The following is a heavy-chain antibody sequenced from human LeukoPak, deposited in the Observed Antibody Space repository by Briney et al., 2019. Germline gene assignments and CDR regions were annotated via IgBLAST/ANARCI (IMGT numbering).Heavy chain of an antibody. J-gene: IGHJ3*01. CDR2: VHHTGSD. Sequence: SETLSLTCVISGYSISAGYFWGWIRQSPVKGLEWIGSVHHTGSDYYNPSLNSRVTISIDTSKNHFSLNLTSVTAADTAVFFCARVIVTATHVPDAFDLWGQGILVTVSS. CDR3: ARVIVTATHVPDAFDL. CDR1: GYSISAGYF. D-gene: IGHD1-26*01. V-gene: IGHV4-38-2*01.